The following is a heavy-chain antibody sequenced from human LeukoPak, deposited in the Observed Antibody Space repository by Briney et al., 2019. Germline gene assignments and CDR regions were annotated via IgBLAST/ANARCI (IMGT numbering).Heavy chain of an antibody. D-gene: IGHD1-7*01. Sequence: SVKVSCKASGGTFSSYTISWVRQAPGQGLEWMGRIIPILGIANYAQKFQGRVTITADKSTSTAYMELSSLRSEDTAVYYCARDRTGTTNYYYYYMDVWGKGTTVTVSS. V-gene: IGHV1-69*02. CDR2: IIPILGIA. CDR3: ARDRTGTTNYYYYYMDV. J-gene: IGHJ6*03. CDR1: GGTFSSYT.